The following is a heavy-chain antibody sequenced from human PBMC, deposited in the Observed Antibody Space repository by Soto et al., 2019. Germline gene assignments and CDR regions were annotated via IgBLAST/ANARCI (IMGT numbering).Heavy chain of an antibody. V-gene: IGHV3-33*01. CDR2: IWYDGSNK. J-gene: IGHJ4*02. CDR1: GFTFSSYG. Sequence: GGSLRLSCAASGFTFSSYGMHWVRQAPGKGLEWVAVIWYDGSNKYYADSVKGRFTISRDNSKNTLYLQMNSLRAEDTAVYYCARDLGLLLPDYWGQGTLVTVSS. CDR3: ARDLGLLLPDY. D-gene: IGHD1-7*01.